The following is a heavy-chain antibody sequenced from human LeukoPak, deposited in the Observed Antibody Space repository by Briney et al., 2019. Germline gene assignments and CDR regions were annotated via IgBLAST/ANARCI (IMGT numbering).Heavy chain of an antibody. CDR3: ARHVGDFWSGFSIDS. CDR1: GYDFSDYW. D-gene: IGHD3-3*01. CDR2: IYPGDSET. Sequence: GESLKISCKGFGYDFSDYWMTWVRQKPGKGLEWMGIIYPGDSETRYGPSLQGQVTISADKSINTAYLHWSSLKASDTAMYYCARHVGDFWSGFSIDSWGQGTLVTVSS. J-gene: IGHJ4*02. V-gene: IGHV5-51*01.